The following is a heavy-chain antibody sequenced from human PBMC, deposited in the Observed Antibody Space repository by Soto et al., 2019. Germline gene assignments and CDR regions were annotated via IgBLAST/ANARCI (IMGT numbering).Heavy chain of an antibody. CDR1: GFSFSGYG. Sequence: GGSLRLSCVASGFSFSGYGMHWVRQAPGKGLEWVALLSYDGRKELYADSVKGRFAISRDNSKNTLYLQMNSLRAEDTAVYYCAKVPHQRGLYSSGWYGGSGDYWGQGTLVTVSS. CDR2: LSYDGRKE. CDR3: AKVPHQRGLYSSGWYGGSGDY. J-gene: IGHJ4*02. D-gene: IGHD6-19*01. V-gene: IGHV3-30*18.